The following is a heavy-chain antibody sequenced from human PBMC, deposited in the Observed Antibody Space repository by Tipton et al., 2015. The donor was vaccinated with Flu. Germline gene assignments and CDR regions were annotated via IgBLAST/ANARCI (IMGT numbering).Heavy chain of an antibody. D-gene: IGHD5-24*01. J-gene: IGHJ3*02. Sequence: QSGAEVKKPGSSMKVSCKVSGGTFSNYALKWVRQAPGQGLEWMGGITPMLDIANYAPKFQVRVTLSADQSTNIAYMDLSSLTSDDTAMYFCARGVSVNSLLMAFDIWGQGTVITVSS. CDR2: ITPMLDIA. V-gene: IGHV1-69*04. CDR1: GGTFSNYA. CDR3: ARGVSVNSLLMAFDI.